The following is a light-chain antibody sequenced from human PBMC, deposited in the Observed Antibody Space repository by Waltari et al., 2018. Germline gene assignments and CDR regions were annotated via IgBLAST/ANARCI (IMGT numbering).Light chain of an antibody. CDR2: EVS. Sequence: QSALTQPPSASGSPGQSVTISCTGTSSDVGGYNYVSWFQQRPGKAPKVMIYEVSKRPSGRPDRFSGSKSGNTASLIFSGLQAEDEADYYCSSYAGSKFWVFGGGTKLTVL. CDR1: SSDVGGYNY. J-gene: IGLJ3*02. CDR3: SSYAGSKFWV. V-gene: IGLV2-8*01.